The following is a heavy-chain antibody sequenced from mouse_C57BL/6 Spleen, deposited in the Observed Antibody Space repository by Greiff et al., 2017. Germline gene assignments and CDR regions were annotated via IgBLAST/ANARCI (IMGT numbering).Heavy chain of an antibody. CDR3: AGAYYCDSSPLAY. V-gene: IGHV1-55*01. D-gene: IGHD1-1*01. CDR2: IYPGIGST. Sequence: QVQLQQPGAELVKPGASVKLSCKASGYPFTSSWIPWVKQRPGQGLAWIGDIYPGIGSTNYNEKFKGKAPLTVDTSSTTAYMQLSSLTSEDAAVYYYAGAYYCDSSPLAYWGQGTLVTVSA. CDR1: GYPFTSSW. J-gene: IGHJ3*01.